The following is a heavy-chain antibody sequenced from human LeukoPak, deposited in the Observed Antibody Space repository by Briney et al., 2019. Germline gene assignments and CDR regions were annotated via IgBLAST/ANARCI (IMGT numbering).Heavy chain of an antibody. D-gene: IGHD6-13*01. V-gene: IGHV3-7*03. CDR1: GFTFSSYW. CDR2: IKQDGSEK. Sequence: PGGSLRLSCAASGFTFSSYWMSWVRQAPGKGLEWVANIKQDGSEKYYVDSVKDRFTISRDNPKNTLYLQMNRLRAEDTAVYYCAKGSGAAAGTNWFDPWGQGTLVTVSS. J-gene: IGHJ5*02. CDR3: AKGSGAAAGTNWFDP.